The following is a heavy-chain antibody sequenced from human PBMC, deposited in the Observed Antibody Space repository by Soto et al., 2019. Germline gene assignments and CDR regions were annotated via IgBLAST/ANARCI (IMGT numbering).Heavy chain of an antibody. D-gene: IGHD3-10*01. V-gene: IGHV3-23*01. CDR3: ARGGETTMVRGVITSWFDP. Sequence: EVQLLESGGGLVQPGGSLRLSFAAPGFPFTSIPLSWFRQAPGKGLEWVSGISGSGGSTYYADSVKGRFTISRDNAKNSLYLQMNSLRAEDTAVYYCARGGETTMVRGVITSWFDPWGQGTLVTVSS. J-gene: IGHJ5*02. CDR1: GFPFTSIP. CDR2: ISGSGGST.